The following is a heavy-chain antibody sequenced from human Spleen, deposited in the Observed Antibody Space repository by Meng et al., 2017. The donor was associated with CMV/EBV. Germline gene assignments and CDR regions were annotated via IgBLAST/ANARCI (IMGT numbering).Heavy chain of an antibody. CDR1: FSSYT. Sequence: FSSYTISWVRQAPGQGLEWMGRIIPILGIANYAQKFQGRVTITADKSTSTAYMELSSLRSEDTAVYYCARDGPNYYDSSGYFSPFGYWGQGTLVTVSS. CDR3: ARDGPNYYDSSGYFSPFGY. CDR2: IIPILGIA. V-gene: IGHV1-69*04. J-gene: IGHJ4*02. D-gene: IGHD3-22*01.